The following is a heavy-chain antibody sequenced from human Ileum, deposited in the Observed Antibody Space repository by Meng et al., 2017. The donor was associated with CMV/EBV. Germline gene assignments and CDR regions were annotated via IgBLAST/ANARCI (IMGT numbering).Heavy chain of an antibody. J-gene: IGHJ4*02. Sequence: GESLKISCVASGLTFNSYSMGLVRQAPGKGLEWVAAISGSGENSYYAESVKGRATISRDNSKNTLLLELNGLRAEDTAVYYCAKDRYFEPAHFDYWGQGTLVTVSS. D-gene: IGHD3-9*01. CDR2: ISGSGENS. CDR3: AKDRYFEPAHFDY. V-gene: IGHV3-23*01. CDR1: GLTFNSYS.